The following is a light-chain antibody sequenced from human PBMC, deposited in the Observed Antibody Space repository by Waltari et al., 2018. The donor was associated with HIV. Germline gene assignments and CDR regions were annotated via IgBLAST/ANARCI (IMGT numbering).Light chain of an antibody. CDR3: QQYCSLGPT. V-gene: IGKV4-1*01. CDR1: RFLLHSPDSHNS. CDR2: WAS. Sequence: ILLTQPPNSLALSLGERATTTCRSRRFLLHSPDSHNSLAWYQQKPGQSPKLLIYWASTRASGVPDRFSGSGSGTNFSLTISTLQTDDVALYYCQQYCSLGPTFGGGTKVEIK. J-gene: IGKJ4*01.